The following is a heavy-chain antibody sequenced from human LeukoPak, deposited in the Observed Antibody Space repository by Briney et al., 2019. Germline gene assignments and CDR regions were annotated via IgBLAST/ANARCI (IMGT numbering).Heavy chain of an antibody. J-gene: IGHJ4*02. CDR2: ISYDGSNK. V-gene: IGHV3-30*03. CDR1: GFTFSSYG. Sequence: GGSLRLSCAASGFTFSSYGMHWVRQAPGKGLEWVAVISYDGSNKYYADSVKGRFTISRDNSKNTLYLQMNSLRAEDTAVYYCASERWSHFDYWGQGTLVTVFS. D-gene: IGHD4-23*01. CDR3: ASERWSHFDY.